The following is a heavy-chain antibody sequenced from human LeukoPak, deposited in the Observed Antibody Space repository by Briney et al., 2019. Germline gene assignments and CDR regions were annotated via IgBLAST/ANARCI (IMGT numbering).Heavy chain of an antibody. D-gene: IGHD3-22*01. Sequence: PGGSLRLSCAASGFTFSSYAMSCVRQAPGKGLEWVSVISGSGGSTYYADSVKGRFTISRDNSKNTLYLQMNSLRAEDTAVYYCAKSIGSGSYYGGDYWGQGTLVTVSS. CDR3: AKSIGSGSYYGGDY. CDR2: ISGSGGST. CDR1: GFTFSSYA. V-gene: IGHV3-23*01. J-gene: IGHJ4*02.